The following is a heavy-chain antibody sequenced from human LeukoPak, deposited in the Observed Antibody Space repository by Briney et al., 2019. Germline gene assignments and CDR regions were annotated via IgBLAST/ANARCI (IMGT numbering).Heavy chain of an antibody. CDR2: IFYKGST. CDR3: ARMAISGMCLDF. D-gene: IGHD3-10*01. CDR1: GDSISSGDHY. Sequence: SETLSLTCNVSGDSISSGDHYWTWIRQTPGKGPQCVGHIFYKGSTYYNPSLESRLKVSIDTSKKQFSLTLIPVTAADTAVYYCARMAISGMCLDFWGQGTSVTVSS. V-gene: IGHV4-30-4*08. J-gene: IGHJ4*02.